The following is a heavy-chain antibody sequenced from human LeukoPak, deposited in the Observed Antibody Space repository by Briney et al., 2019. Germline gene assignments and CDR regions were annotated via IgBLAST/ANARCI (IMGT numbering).Heavy chain of an antibody. D-gene: IGHD2-2*01. V-gene: IGHV3-66*01. J-gene: IGHJ6*02. CDR1: GFTVSSNY. CDR2: IYSGDTT. Sequence: PGGSLRLSCAASGFTVSSNYLNWVRPAPGKGLGWGSVIYSGDTTSYADSVKGRFTISRDNSKNTLYLQMNSLRAEDTAVYYCARSLGYCSSTLSCYYAMDVWGQGTTVTVSS. CDR3: ARSLGYCSSTLSCYYAMDV.